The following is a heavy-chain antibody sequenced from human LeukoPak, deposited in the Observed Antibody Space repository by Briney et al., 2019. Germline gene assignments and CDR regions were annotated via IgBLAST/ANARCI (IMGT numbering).Heavy chain of an antibody. CDR2: IYYSGST. CDR3: ARTFLGLPQSMVLPDLDYFDY. V-gene: IGHV4-39*01. CDR1: GGSISSSSYY. J-gene: IGHJ4*02. D-gene: IGHD6-19*01. Sequence: SETLSLTCTVSGGSISSSSYYWGWSRQPPGKGLESIGSIYYSGSTYYNPSLKSRITISVDTSKNPFSLTLSSVTAADMAAYYCARTFLGLPQSMVLPDLDYFDYWGQGNLVTVSS.